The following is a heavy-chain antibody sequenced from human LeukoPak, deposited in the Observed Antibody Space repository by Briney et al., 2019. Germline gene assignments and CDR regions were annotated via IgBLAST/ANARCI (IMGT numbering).Heavy chain of an antibody. D-gene: IGHD3-3*01. V-gene: IGHV4-59*08. CDR2: IYYSGST. CDR3: ARHSSDYDFWSGYSDY. CDR1: GGSISSYY. Sequence: SETLSFTCTVSGGSISSYYWSWIRQPPGKGLEWIGYIYYSGSTNYNPSLKSRVTISVDTSKNQFSLKLSSVTAADTAVYYCARHSSDYDFWSGYSDYWGQGTLVTVSS. J-gene: IGHJ4*02.